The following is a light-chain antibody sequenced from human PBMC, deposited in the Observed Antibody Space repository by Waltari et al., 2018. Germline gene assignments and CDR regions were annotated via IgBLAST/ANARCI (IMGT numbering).Light chain of an antibody. CDR1: QSVGIY. Sequence: EIVLTQSPATLSVSPGARATLPCRASQSVGIYLAWYQQKPCQAPRLLIYDASNRATGIPARFSGRGSGTDFTLTISSLEPEDFAVYYCQQRGDWSFGQGTKLEIK. CDR2: DAS. J-gene: IGKJ1*01. V-gene: IGKV3-11*01. CDR3: QQRGDWS.